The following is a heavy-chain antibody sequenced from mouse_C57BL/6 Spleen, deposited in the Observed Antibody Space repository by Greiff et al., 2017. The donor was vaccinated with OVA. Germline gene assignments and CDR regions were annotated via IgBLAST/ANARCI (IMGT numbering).Heavy chain of an antibody. V-gene: IGHV1-80*01. J-gene: IGHJ4*01. CDR3: ARWMNYEAMDY. CDR1: GYAFSSYW. CDR2: IYPGDGDT. Sequence: QVQLQQSGAELVKPGASVKISCKASGYAFSSYWMNWVKQRPGKGLEWIGQIYPGDGDTNYNGKFKGKATLTAAKSSSTAYMQLSILTSEDSAVYFCARWMNYEAMDYWGQGTSVTVSS. D-gene: IGHD2-4*01.